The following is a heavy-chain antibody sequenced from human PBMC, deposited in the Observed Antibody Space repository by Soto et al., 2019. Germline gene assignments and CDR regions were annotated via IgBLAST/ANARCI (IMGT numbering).Heavy chain of an antibody. D-gene: IGHD2-15*01. CDR2: ISYDGSNK. V-gene: IGHV3-30*18. Sequence: GGSLRLSCAASGFTFSSYGMHWVRQAPGKGLEWVAVISYDGSNKYYADSVKGRFTISRDNSKNTLYLQMNSLRAEDTAVYYCAKAGGGYCSGGSCPPPFDYWGQGTLVTVSS. CDR1: GFTFSSYG. CDR3: AKAGGGYCSGGSCPPPFDY. J-gene: IGHJ4*02.